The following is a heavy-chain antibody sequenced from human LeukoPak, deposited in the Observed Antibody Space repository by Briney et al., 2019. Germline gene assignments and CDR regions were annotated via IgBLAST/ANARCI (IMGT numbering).Heavy chain of an antibody. V-gene: IGHV1-2*02. CDR2: INPNSGGT. CDR1: GYTFTGYY. D-gene: IGHD2-2*01. CDR3: ARSVKEGYCSSTSCPEFDY. Sequence: ASVKVSCKASGYTFTGYYMHWVRQAPGQGLEWMGWINPNSGGTNYAQKFQGRVTMTRDTSISTAYMELSRLRSDDTAVYHCARSVKEGYCSSTSCPEFDYWGQGTLVTVSS. J-gene: IGHJ4*02.